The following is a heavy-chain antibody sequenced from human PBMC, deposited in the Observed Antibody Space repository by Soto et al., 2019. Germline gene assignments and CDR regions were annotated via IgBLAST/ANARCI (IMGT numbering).Heavy chain of an antibody. CDR1: GGSISSSSYY. CDR2: IYYSGST. CDR3: ARQEQRLQLGRHFDY. V-gene: IGHV4-39*01. Sequence: LETLSLTCTVSGGSISSSSYYWGWIRQPPGKGLEWIGSIYYSGSTYYNPSLKSRVTISVDTSKNQFSLKLSSVTAADTAVYYCARQEQRLQLGRHFDYWGQGTLVTVSS. J-gene: IGHJ4*02. D-gene: IGHD5-12*01.